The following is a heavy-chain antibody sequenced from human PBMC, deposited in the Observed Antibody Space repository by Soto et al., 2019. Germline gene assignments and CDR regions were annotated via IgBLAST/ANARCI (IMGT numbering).Heavy chain of an antibody. CDR1: GASLSGSDFS. V-gene: IGHV4-30-4*01. Sequence: QVQLQESGPGLVKPSQTLSLTCTVSGASLSGSDFSCSWIRQPPGTGLQWIGHIYYSGSTYYNSFRKSRVTISVDTSNNEFSLSLNALTSADTAGYSCARVGMSAPQPLYLVLWGRGTLVPVSS. CDR2: IYYSGST. CDR3: ARVGMSAPQPLYLVL. J-gene: IGHJ2*01. D-gene: IGHD2-15*01.